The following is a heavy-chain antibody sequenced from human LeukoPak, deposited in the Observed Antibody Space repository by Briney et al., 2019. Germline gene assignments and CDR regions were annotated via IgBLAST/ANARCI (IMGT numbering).Heavy chain of an antibody. CDR1: GFTFSSYG. J-gene: IGHJ3*02. CDR3: ARDALTNMVRGVFDAFDI. V-gene: IGHV3-30*19. D-gene: IGHD3-10*01. CDR2: ILSDGSKE. Sequence: PGGSLRLSCAASGFTFSSYGMHWVRQAPGKGLEWVAVILSDGSKEFYADSVKGRFTISRDNSKNTLYLQMNSLRAEDTAVYYCARDALTNMVRGVFDAFDIWGQGTMVTVSS.